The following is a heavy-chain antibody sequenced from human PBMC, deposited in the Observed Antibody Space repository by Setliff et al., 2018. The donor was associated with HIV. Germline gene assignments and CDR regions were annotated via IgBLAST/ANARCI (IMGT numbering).Heavy chain of an antibody. CDR1: GFTLSDHF. J-gene: IGHJ4*02. CDR3: GAFLSGYPY. CDR2: TKHKPSGYAT. Sequence: VGSLRLSCAASGFTLSDHFMDWVRQAPGKGLEWVGRTKHKPSGYATEYAASVQGRFTFSRDDSKNSLYLQMNSLKIEDTAVYFCGAFLSGYPYWGQGTLVTVSS. V-gene: IGHV3-72*01. D-gene: IGHD3-3*01.